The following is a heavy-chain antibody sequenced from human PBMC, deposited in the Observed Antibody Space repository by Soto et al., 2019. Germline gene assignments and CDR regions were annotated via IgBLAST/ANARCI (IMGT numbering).Heavy chain of an antibody. CDR1: GVTFSSYV. Sequence: QVQLVQSGPEVKKPGSSVRVSCKAPGVTFSSYVFSWVRQAPGQGLEWMGRITPVFGTTHFAQKFQGRLTITADESTTTIYVELRDLSSDDTAMYYCDRGLPSDLWGQGTLITVSS. CDR2: ITPVFGTT. V-gene: IGHV1-69*18. CDR3: DRGLPSDL. J-gene: IGHJ5*02. D-gene: IGHD3-10*01.